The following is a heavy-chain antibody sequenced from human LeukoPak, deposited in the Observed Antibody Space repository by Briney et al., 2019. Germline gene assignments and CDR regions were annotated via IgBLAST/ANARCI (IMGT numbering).Heavy chain of an antibody. V-gene: IGHV4-30-4*01. CDR3: ARWPLRGFDLRDY. D-gene: IGHD3-9*01. Sequence: SETLSLTCTVSGGSISSGDYYWSWIRQPPGKGLEWIGYIYYSGSTYYNPSLKSRVTISVDTSKNQFSLKLSSVTAADTAVYYCARWPLRGFDLRDYWGQGTLVTVSS. CDR2: IYYSGST. CDR1: GGSISSGDYY. J-gene: IGHJ4*02.